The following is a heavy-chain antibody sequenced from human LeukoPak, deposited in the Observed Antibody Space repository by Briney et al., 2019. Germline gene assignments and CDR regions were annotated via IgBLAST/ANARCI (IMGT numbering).Heavy chain of an antibody. CDR1: GYTLTELS. V-gene: IGHV1-24*01. Sequence: ASVKVSCKVSGYTLTELSMHWVRQAPGKGLEWMGGFDPEDGETIYVQKFQGRVTMTEDTSTDTAYMELSSLRSEDTAVYYCATDYYDSSGVSYWGQGTLVTVSS. J-gene: IGHJ4*02. CDR3: ATDYYDSSGVSY. D-gene: IGHD3-22*01. CDR2: FDPEDGET.